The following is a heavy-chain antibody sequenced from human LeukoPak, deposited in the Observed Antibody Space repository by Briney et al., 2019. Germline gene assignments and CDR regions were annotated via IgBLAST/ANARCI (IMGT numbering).Heavy chain of an antibody. CDR1: GFTFNRKA. CDR2: ISSSGSTI. V-gene: IGHV3-48*01. D-gene: IGHD2-8*01. Sequence: QLGGSLRLSCAASGFTFNRKAMTWVRQAPGKGLEWVSYISSSGSTIYYADSVKGRFTISRDNSKNTLYLQMNSLRAEDTAVYYCATAHVWGYFDYWGQGTMVTVSS. CDR3: ATAHVWGYFDY. J-gene: IGHJ4*03.